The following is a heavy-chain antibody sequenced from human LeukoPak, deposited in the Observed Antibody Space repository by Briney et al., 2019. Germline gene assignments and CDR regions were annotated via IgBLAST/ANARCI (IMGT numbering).Heavy chain of an antibody. CDR3: VGFGDLTCYTDV. V-gene: IGHV4-59*01. D-gene: IGHD4-17*01. CDR1: GASISRFY. Sequence: PSETLSLTCNVSGASISRFYGTWIRQPPGKGLEWIGYIYFTGSSYYNPSLKHRVSMSLDKSTNQFSLELYSVSAADTAVYYGVGFGDLTCYTDVWGKGTTVTVSS. CDR2: IYFTGSS. J-gene: IGHJ6*03.